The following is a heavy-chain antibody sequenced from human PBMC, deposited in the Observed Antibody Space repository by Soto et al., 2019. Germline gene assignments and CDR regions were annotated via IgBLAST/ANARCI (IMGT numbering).Heavy chain of an antibody. D-gene: IGHD3-10*01. J-gene: IGHJ4*02. CDR3: ARDGSIPHPYYYGSGSYWPAADY. CDR2: IWYDGSNK. Sequence: GGSLRLSCAASGFTFSSYGMHWVRQAPGKGLEWVAVIWYDGSNKCYADSVKGRFTISRDNSKNTLYLQMNSLRAEDTAVYYCARDGSIPHPYYYGSGSYWPAADYWGQGTLVTVSS. CDR1: GFTFSSYG. V-gene: IGHV3-33*01.